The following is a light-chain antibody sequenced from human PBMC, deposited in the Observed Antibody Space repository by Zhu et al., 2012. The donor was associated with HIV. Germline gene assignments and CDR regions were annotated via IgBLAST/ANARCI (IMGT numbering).Light chain of an antibody. CDR2: DTF. CDR1: QGINYY. Sequence: VLTQSPVTLSLSPGERATLSCGASQGINYYLAWYQQKPGLAPRLLIYDTFKRATGIPDRFSGSGSGTQFTLTISRLEPEDLAVYYCQQYISSPLTFGGGTKVEIE. J-gene: IGKJ4*01. CDR3: QQYISSPLT. V-gene: IGKV3D-20*01.